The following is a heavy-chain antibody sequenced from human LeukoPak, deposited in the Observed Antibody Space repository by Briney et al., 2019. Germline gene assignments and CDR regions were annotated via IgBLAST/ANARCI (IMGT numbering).Heavy chain of an antibody. Sequence: GRSLRLSCAPSGFTFSSYAMHWVRQAPGKGLEWVAVISYDGSNKYYADSVKGRFTISRDNSKNTLYLQMNSLRAEDTAVYYCAKGYVAAGIDYWGQGTLVTVSS. CDR1: GFTFSSYA. J-gene: IGHJ4*02. V-gene: IGHV3-30-3*01. CDR2: ISYDGSNK. CDR3: AKGYVAAGIDY. D-gene: IGHD6-13*01.